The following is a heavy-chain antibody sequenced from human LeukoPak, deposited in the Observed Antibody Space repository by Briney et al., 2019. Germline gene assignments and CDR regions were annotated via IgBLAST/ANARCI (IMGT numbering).Heavy chain of an antibody. D-gene: IGHD3-22*01. CDR2: ISYDGSNK. J-gene: IGHJ4*02. V-gene: IGHV3-30*18. CDR1: GFTFSSYG. Sequence: PGRSLRLSCAASGFTFSSYGMHWVRQAPGKGLEWVAVISYDGSNKYYADSVKGRFTISRDNSKNTLYLQMNSLRAEDTAVYYCAKDLHDSSGYTPLWWGQGTLVTVSS. CDR3: AKDLHDSSGYTPLW.